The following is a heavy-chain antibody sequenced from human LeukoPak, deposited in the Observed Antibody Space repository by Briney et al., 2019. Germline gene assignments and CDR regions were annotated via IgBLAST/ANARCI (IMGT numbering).Heavy chain of an antibody. CDR3: ATGVPYYDIWFSKPYYYYGMDV. Sequence: GGSLRLSCAASGLTFSSHWMHWVRQAPGKGLVWVSRITNDGSSTTYADSVKGRFTISRDNAKNMLYLQVNSLRAEDTAVYYCATGVPYYDIWFSKPYYYYGMDVWGQGTTVTVSS. CDR2: ITNDGSST. V-gene: IGHV3-74*01. CDR1: GLTFSSHW. D-gene: IGHD3-9*01. J-gene: IGHJ6*02.